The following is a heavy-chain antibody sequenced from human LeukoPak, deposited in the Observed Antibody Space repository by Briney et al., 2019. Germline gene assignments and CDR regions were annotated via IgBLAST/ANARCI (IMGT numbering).Heavy chain of an antibody. Sequence: PSETLSLTCAVYGGSFSGYYWSWIRQPPGKGLEWIGEINHSGSTNYNPSLKSRVTISVDTSKNQFSLKLSSVTAADTAVYYCSRHGEYFGSGSYYKKRYFDLWGRGTLVTVSS. J-gene: IGHJ2*01. CDR2: INHSGST. CDR1: GGSFSGYY. D-gene: IGHD3-10*01. V-gene: IGHV4-34*01. CDR3: SRHGEYFGSGSYYKKRYFDL.